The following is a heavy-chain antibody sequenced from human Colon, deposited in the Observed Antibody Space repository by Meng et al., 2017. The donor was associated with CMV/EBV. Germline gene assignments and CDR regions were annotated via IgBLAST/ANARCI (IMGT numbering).Heavy chain of an antibody. CDR2: TYYRSKWYN. D-gene: IGHD2-15*01. CDR3: ASGVGNFDY. J-gene: IGHJ4*02. V-gene: IGHV6-1*01. Sequence: CAISVDSFSSNSAAWNWIRQSPSRGLEWLGRTYYRSKWYNDYAVSVKSRIIINPDTSKNQFSLQLNSVTPEDTAVYYCASGVGNFDYWGQGTLVTVSS. CDR1: VDSFSSNSAA.